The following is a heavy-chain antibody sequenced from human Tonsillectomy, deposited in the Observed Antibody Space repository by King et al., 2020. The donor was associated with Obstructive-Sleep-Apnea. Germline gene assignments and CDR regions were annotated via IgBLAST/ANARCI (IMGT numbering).Heavy chain of an antibody. J-gene: IGHJ4*02. Sequence: VQLVESGGGSVQPGGSLRLSCSASGFTFSAYWMHWVRQAPGKGLVWVSRINSVGNSTTYADSVKGRFTISRDNAKNTLYLQMNSLRTEDTAVYYCTQSFNCDSWGQGTLVTVSS. V-gene: IGHV3-74*03. CDR1: GFTFSAYW. CDR2: INSVGNST. CDR3: TQSFNCDS.